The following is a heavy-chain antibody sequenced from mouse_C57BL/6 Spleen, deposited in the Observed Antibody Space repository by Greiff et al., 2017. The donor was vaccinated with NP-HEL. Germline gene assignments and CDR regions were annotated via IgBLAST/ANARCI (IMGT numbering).Heavy chain of an antibody. V-gene: IGHV1-80*01. CDR2: IYPGDGDT. Sequence: QVQLKESGAELVKPGASVKISCKASGYAFSSYWMNWVKQRPGKGLEWIGQIYPGDGDTNYNGKFKGKATLTADKSSSTAYMQLSSLTSEDSAVYFCARWGYSNYDAMDYWGQGTSVTVSS. D-gene: IGHD2-5*01. CDR3: ARWGYSNYDAMDY. J-gene: IGHJ4*01. CDR1: GYAFSSYW.